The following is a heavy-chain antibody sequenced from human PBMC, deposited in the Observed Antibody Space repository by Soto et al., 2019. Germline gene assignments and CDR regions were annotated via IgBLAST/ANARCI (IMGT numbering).Heavy chain of an antibody. CDR2: IYHSGST. CDR3: ASFNDPEYCTSCYTGVA. D-gene: IGHD2-2*02. V-gene: IGHV4-4*02. Sequence: TLCLTCAVSGGSISSSNRWSRDRQHAGKGWGWSGEIYHSGSTNYNPSLKSRLTISVDKSKNQFSLKLSSVTAADTAVYYCASFNDPEYCTSCYTGVAWGQGTLVTV. CDR1: GGSISSSNR. J-gene: IGHJ4*02.